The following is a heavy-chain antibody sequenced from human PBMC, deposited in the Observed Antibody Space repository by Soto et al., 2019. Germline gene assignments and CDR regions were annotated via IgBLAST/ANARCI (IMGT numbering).Heavy chain of an antibody. Sequence: GGSLGLSCAASGFTFSSYSMNWVRQAPGKGLEWVSSISSSSSYIYYADSVKGRFTISRDNAKNSLYLQMNSLRAEDTAVYYCARPFPGEQQHDAFDIWGQGTMVTVSS. V-gene: IGHV3-21*01. CDR2: ISSSSSYI. J-gene: IGHJ3*02. D-gene: IGHD6-13*01. CDR3: ARPFPGEQQHDAFDI. CDR1: GFTFSSYS.